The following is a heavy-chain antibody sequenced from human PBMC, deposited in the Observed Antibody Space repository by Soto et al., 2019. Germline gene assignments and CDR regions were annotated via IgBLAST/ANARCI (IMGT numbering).Heavy chain of an antibody. Sequence: ASVKVSCKASGYTFASYAISWMRQAPGQGLEWMGWISAYNGNTNYAQKFKGRVTMTEDTSTDTAYMELSSLRSEDTAMYYCATEVFTGTTPTFDYWGQGTLVTVSS. CDR2: ISAYNGNT. CDR1: GYTFASYA. J-gene: IGHJ4*02. CDR3: ATEVFTGTTPTFDY. D-gene: IGHD1-1*01. V-gene: IGHV1-18*01.